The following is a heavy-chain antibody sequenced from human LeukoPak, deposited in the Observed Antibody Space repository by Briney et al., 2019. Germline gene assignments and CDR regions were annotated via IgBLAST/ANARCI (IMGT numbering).Heavy chain of an antibody. Sequence: GGSLRLSCAASGFTFSSYSMNWVRQAPGKGLEWVSSISSTSTYIYYADSVKGRFTISRDNAKNSLYLQMNSLRAEDTAVYYCATYSSLNRREFQYWGQGTLLTVSS. D-gene: IGHD3-22*01. CDR1: GFTFSSYS. V-gene: IGHV3-21*01. CDR3: ATYSSLNRREFQY. CDR2: ISSTSTYI. J-gene: IGHJ1*01.